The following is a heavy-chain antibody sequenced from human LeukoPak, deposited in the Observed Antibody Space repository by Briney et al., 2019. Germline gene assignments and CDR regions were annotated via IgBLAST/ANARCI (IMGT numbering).Heavy chain of an antibody. CDR3: ARDHRWEPALDY. CDR1: GGSISSGTYY. CDR2: IYTSGST. D-gene: IGHD1-26*01. V-gene: IGHV4-61*02. J-gene: IGHJ4*02. Sequence: SETLSLTCTVSGGSISSGTYYWSWVRQPAGKGLEWIGRIYTSGSTNYNPSLKSRVTISVDTSKNQFSLKLSSVTAADTAVYYCARDHRWEPALDYWGQGTLVTVSS.